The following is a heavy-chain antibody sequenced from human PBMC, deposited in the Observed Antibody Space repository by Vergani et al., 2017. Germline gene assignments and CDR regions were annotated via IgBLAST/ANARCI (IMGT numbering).Heavy chain of an antibody. CDR3: ARHAPRLKYAIDY. V-gene: IGHV4-59*08. D-gene: IGHD3-16*01. Sequence: QVQLQESGPGLVKPSETLSLTCTVSGGSISSYYWSWIRQPPGKGLEWIGYIYYSGSTNYNPSLKSRVTISVDTSKNQFSLKLRSVTAADTAVYYCARHAPRLKYAIDYWGQGTLVTVSA. CDR2: IYYSGST. J-gene: IGHJ4*02. CDR1: GGSISSYY.